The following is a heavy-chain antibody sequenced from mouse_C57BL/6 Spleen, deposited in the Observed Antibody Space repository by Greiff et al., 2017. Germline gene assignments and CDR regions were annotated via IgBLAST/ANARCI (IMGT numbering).Heavy chain of an antibody. CDR1: GYTFTDYE. V-gene: IGHV1-15*01. CDR3: TRSNYRYAMDY. D-gene: IGHD2-5*01. Sequence: QVQLKESGAELVRPGASVTLSCKASGYTFTDYEMHWVKQTPVHGLEWIGAIDPETGGTAYNQKFKGKAILTADKSSSTAYMELRSLTSEDSAVYYCTRSNYRYAMDYWGQGTSVTVSS. CDR2: IDPETGGT. J-gene: IGHJ4*01.